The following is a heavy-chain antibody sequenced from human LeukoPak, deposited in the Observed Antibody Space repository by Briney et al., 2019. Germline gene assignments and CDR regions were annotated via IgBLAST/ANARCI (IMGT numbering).Heavy chain of an antibody. CDR2: IYYSGST. V-gene: IGHV4-59*08. CDR3: ARHSSSSQLFQH. J-gene: IGHJ1*01. Sequence: SETLSLTCTVSGGSISSYYWSWIRQPPGKGLEWIGYIYYSGSTNYNPSLKSRVTISVDTSKNQFSLKLSSVTAADTAVYYCARHSSSSQLFQHWGQGTLVTVSS. D-gene: IGHD6-6*01. CDR1: GGSISSYY.